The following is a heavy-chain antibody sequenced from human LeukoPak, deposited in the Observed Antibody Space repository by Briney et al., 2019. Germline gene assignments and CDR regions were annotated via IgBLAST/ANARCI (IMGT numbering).Heavy chain of an antibody. V-gene: IGHV3-30*18. J-gene: IGHJ4*02. D-gene: IGHD3-22*01. CDR2: ISYDGSNK. Sequence: PGGSLRLSCAASGFTFSSYGMHWVRQAPGKGLEWVAVISYDGSNKYYADSVKGRFTISRDNSKNTLYLQMNSLRAEDTAVYYCAKGANYYNSSGYYNEYYCDFWGQGTLVTVSS. CDR1: GFTFSSYG. CDR3: AKGANYYNSSGYYNEYYCDF.